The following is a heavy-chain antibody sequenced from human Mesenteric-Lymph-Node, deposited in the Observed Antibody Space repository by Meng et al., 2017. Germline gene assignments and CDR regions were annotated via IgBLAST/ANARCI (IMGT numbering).Heavy chain of an antibody. D-gene: IGHD6-19*01. Sequence: QVRLVQPWALVTKPGSSVKLSCRASGGSFSSYAISWVRQAPGQGLEWMGWINPDRGDTTYAQNFQGRVTMTRDTSTSTAYMELSSLRSEDTAVYYCARDRAGSSEKRFDYWGQGTLVTVSS. J-gene: IGHJ4*02. V-gene: IGHV1-2*02. CDR2: INPDRGDT. CDR1: GGSFSSYA. CDR3: ARDRAGSSEKRFDY.